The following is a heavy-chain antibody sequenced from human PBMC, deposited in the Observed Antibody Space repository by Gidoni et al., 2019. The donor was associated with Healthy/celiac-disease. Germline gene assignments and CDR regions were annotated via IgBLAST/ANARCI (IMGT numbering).Heavy chain of an antibody. Sequence: QVQLVESGGGVVQPGRSLRLSCAASGFTFSSYAMHWVRQAPGKGLEWVAVISYDGSNKYYADSVKGRFTISRDNSKNTLYLQMNSLRAEDTAVYYCARDSLGDLGGYWGQGTLVTVSS. CDR1: GFTFSSYA. CDR3: ARDSLGDLGGY. D-gene: IGHD3-16*01. CDR2: ISYDGSNK. J-gene: IGHJ4*02. V-gene: IGHV3-30-3*01.